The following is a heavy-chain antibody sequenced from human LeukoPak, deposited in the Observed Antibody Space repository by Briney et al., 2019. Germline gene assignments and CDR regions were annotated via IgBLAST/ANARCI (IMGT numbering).Heavy chain of an antibody. Sequence: GGSLRLSCAASGFTFSSCAMHWVRQAPGKGLEWVAVISYDGSNKYYADSVKGRFTIFRDNSKNTLYLQMNTLAPEDTAVYYCARDPTSTWILGYMDVWGKGTTVTVSS. V-gene: IGHV3-30*04. CDR3: ARDPTSTWILGYMDV. CDR2: ISYDGSNK. J-gene: IGHJ6*03. CDR1: GFTFSSCA. D-gene: IGHD2-2*03.